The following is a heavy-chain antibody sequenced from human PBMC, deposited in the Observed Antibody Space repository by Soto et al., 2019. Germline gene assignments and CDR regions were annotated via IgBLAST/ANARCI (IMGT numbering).Heavy chain of an antibody. V-gene: IGHV4-4*07. Sequence: SEALSLTCTVSGGSINSYYWSWIRQPAGKGLEWSGRIYTSASTNYNPSLKSRVTMSVDTSKNRFSLKLSSVTAADTAVYYCARGIYSKVGATIWFDPWGQGTLVTVSS. CDR2: IYTSAST. D-gene: IGHD1-26*01. CDR3: ARGIYSKVGATIWFDP. J-gene: IGHJ5*02. CDR1: GGSINSYY.